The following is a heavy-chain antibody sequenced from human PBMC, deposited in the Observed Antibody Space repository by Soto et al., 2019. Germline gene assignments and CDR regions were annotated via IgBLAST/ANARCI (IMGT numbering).Heavy chain of an antibody. Sequence: LSLTCTVSGGSISSGDYYWSWIRQPPGKGLEWIGYIYYSGSTYYNPSLKSRVTISVDTSKNQFSLKLSSVTAADTAVYYCARDWGDGYNCLDYWGQGTLVTVSS. D-gene: IGHD5-12*01. CDR2: IYYSGST. V-gene: IGHV4-30-4*01. CDR3: ARDWGDGYNCLDY. J-gene: IGHJ4*02. CDR1: GGSISSGDYY.